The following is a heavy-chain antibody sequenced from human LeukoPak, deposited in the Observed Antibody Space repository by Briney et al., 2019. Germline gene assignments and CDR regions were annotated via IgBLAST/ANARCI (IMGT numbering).Heavy chain of an antibody. J-gene: IGHJ4*02. V-gene: IGHV3-7*01. CDR1: GFIFSTYG. D-gene: IGHD2-8*02. CDR2: IKPDGGEK. Sequence: GGSLRLSCAASGFIFSTYGMTWVRLAPGKGREWVASIKPDGGEKFYVDSVKGRFTIFRDNARDSLDLQMDSLRVEDTAIYYCARVFNLVGFDYWGQGILVTVSS. CDR3: ARVFNLVGFDY.